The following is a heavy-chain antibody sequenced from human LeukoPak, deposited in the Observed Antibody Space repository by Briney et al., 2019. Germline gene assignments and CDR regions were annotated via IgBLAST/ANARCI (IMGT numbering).Heavy chain of an antibody. CDR1: GFTFSDYY. V-gene: IGHV3-11*01. CDR2: ISSSGSTI. CDR3: ARDSPNYYDSSGYADY. D-gene: IGHD3-22*01. Sequence: PGGSLRLSCAASGFTFSDYYMSWLRQAPGKGLEWVSFISSSGSTIYYADSVKGRFTISRDNAKNSLYLQMNSLRAEDTAVYYCARDSPNYYDSSGYADYWGQGTLVTVSS. J-gene: IGHJ4*02.